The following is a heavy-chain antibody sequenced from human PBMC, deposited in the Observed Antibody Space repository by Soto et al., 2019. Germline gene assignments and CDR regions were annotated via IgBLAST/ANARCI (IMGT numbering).Heavy chain of an antibody. J-gene: IGHJ3*02. CDR1: GYTFTSYG. V-gene: IGHV1-3*01. CDR3: ASFYCSSTSGYYPAAFDS. Sequence: ASVKVSCKASGYTFTSYGMHWVRRAPGQRLEWMGWINAGNGNTKYSQKFQGRVTITRDTSASTAYMELSSLRSEDTAVYYCASFYCSSTSGYYPAAFDSWGQGTMVTVSS. CDR2: INAGNGNT. D-gene: IGHD2-2*01.